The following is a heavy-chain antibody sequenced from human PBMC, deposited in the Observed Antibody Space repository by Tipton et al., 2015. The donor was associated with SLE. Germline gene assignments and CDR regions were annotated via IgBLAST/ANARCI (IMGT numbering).Heavy chain of an antibody. J-gene: IGHJ5*02. CDR1: GGSISSSSYY. Sequence: TLSLTCTVSGGSISSSSYYWGWIRQPPGKGLEWLGSIYYSGNTYYNPSLKSRVTIYVDTSKNQFSLKLSSVTAADTAVYYCARQVTNRWHVVWFDPWGQGTLVTVSS. CDR2: IYYSGNT. D-gene: IGHD2-15*01. V-gene: IGHV4-39*01. CDR3: ARQVTNRWHVVWFDP.